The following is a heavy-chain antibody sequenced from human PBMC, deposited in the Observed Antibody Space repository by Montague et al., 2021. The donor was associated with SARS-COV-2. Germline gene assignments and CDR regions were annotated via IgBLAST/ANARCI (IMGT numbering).Heavy chain of an antibody. CDR2: IDQGGAT. CDR3: ARGQRRPFSFFGVLAGGPAPKCFGLDV. CDR1: GGSFNNYY. J-gene: IGHJ6*02. D-gene: IGHD3-3*01. Sequence: SETLSLTCAVYGGSFNNYYWSWIRQAPGKGLEWIGEIDQGGATNYSPSLRSRLILSVDTSKNQFSLKLTSVTAADTAVYFCARGQRRPFSFFGVLAGGPAPKCFGLDVWGLGTTVTVS. V-gene: IGHV4-34*01.